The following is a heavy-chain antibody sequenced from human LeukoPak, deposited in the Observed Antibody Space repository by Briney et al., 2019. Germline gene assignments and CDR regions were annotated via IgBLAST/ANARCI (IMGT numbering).Heavy chain of an antibody. Sequence: ASVKVSCKVSGNPLSEVSLHWVRQAPGKGLEWMGGFDPEDEEIIYAPKFQARVTLTADESTNTVFMSLTSLRSDDTAVYYCATDRSGYDLGYYGLDVWGRGTTVTVSS. CDR3: ATDRSGYDLGYYGLDV. D-gene: IGHD5-12*01. J-gene: IGHJ6*02. CDR2: FDPEDEEI. CDR1: GNPLSEVS. V-gene: IGHV1-24*01.